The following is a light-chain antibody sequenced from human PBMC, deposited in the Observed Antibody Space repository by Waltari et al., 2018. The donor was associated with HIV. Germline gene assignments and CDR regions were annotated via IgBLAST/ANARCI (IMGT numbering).Light chain of an antibody. CDR3: ESYTSTSVWV. Sequence: QSALTQPASVSGSPGQSITISCTGPSNDVGGYNYVSWYQQHPGNAPRLMIYDVSTRPSGVSDRFSGSKSGDTASLTISGLQPEDEADYYCESYTSTSVWVFGGGTRLTVL. CDR2: DVS. J-gene: IGLJ3*02. V-gene: IGLV2-14*03. CDR1: SNDVGGYNY.